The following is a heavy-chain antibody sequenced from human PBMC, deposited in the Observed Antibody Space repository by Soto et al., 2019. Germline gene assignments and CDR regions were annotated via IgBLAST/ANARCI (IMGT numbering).Heavy chain of an antibody. J-gene: IGHJ5*02. V-gene: IGHV2-5*02. D-gene: IGHD3-22*01. CDR1: GFSLSTSRVG. CDR3: ALAYDRSGDFDNWFDP. CDR2: IYWADDK. Sequence: QITLKQSGPTLVQPPQTLTLTCTFSGFSLSTSRVGVGWICQPPGKALERLALIYWADDKRYSPSLKSRLIITEDTSKTRVFLTMTNMDPVDTATYYCALAYDRSGDFDNWFDPRGQGTLVTVSS.